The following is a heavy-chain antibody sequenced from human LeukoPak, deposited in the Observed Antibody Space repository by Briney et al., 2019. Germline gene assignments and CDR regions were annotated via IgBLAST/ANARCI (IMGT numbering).Heavy chain of an antibody. CDR2: IPYDGNNK. CDR1: RFTFSSYG. D-gene: IGHD1-26*01. J-gene: IGHJ4*02. CDR3: VKDGDASGSTIVY. V-gene: IGHV3-30*02. Sequence: GGSLRLSCAASRFTFSSYGMHWVRQAPGKGLEWVAFIPYDGNNKYYADSVKGRFTISRDNSKNTMYLQMNILRAEDTAVYYCVKDGDASGSTIVYWGRGTLVTVSS.